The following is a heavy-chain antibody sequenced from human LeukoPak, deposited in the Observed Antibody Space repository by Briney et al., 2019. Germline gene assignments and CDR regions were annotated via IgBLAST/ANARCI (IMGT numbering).Heavy chain of an antibody. CDR1: GGSISSHY. J-gene: IGHJ3*02. Sequence: PSETLSLTCTVSGGSISSHYWSWIRQPPGKGLEWIGYIYYSGSTNYNPSLKSRVTISVDTSKNQFSLKLSSVTAADTAVHYCARAIDDAFDIWGQGTMVTVSS. CDR3: ARAIDDAFDI. D-gene: IGHD2-15*01. V-gene: IGHV4-59*11. CDR2: IYYSGST.